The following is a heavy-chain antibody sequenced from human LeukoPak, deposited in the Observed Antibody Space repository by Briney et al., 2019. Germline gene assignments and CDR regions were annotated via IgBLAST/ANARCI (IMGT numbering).Heavy chain of an antibody. J-gene: IGHJ5*02. CDR2: INTNTGNP. CDR1: GGTFSSYA. Sequence: ASVKVSCKASGGTFSSYAISWVRQAPGQGLEWMGWINTNTGNPTYAQGFTGRFVFSLDTSVSTAYLQISSLKAEDTAVYYCTSGWHQGGDWFDPWGQGTLVTVSS. CDR3: TSGWHQGGDWFDP. D-gene: IGHD6-19*01. V-gene: IGHV7-4-1*02.